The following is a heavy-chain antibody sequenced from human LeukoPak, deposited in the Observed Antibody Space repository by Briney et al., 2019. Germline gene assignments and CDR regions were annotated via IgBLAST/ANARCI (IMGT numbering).Heavy chain of an antibody. Sequence: QPGRSLRLSYASSGFIFSSCGMRCVRQAPGKGLDWVTIISYDGANKYYADSVKGRFTVPRDNSNNMLYLQMDSLRGEDTAVYFCAKAHRRPLDAFDLWGRGTEVTVSS. D-gene: IGHD6-25*01. CDR1: GFIFSSCG. CDR3: AKAHRRPLDAFDL. CDR2: ISYDGANK. V-gene: IGHV3-30*18. J-gene: IGHJ3*01.